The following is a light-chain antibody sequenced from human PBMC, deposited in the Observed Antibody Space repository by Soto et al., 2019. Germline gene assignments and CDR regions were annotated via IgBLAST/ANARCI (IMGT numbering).Light chain of an antibody. V-gene: IGLV2-11*01. CDR2: DVS. CDR3: CSYAGSYTSYV. Sequence: QSLLTQPRSVSGSPGQSVTISCTGTSSDVGGYNYVSWYQQHPGKAPKLMIYDVSKRPSGVPDRFSGSKSGNTASLTISGVQAEDEADYYCCSYAGSYTSYVFGTGTKVTVL. CDR1: SSDVGGYNY. J-gene: IGLJ1*01.